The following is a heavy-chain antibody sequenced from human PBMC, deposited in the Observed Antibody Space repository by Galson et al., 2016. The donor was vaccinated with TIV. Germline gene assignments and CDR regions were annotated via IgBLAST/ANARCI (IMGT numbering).Heavy chain of an antibody. CDR3: ARRTNSGPYNWFES. J-gene: IGHJ5*01. CDR2: IDTAGGT. Sequence: SETLSLTCTVSGASISSYYWSWFRQPAGKGLEWIGRIDTAGGTNYNPSLKSRVPVSVDTSKNQFSLKLSSVTAADTAVYYCARRTNSGPYNWFESWGQGTLVTVSS. V-gene: IGHV4-4*07. D-gene: IGHD1-26*01. CDR1: GASISSYY.